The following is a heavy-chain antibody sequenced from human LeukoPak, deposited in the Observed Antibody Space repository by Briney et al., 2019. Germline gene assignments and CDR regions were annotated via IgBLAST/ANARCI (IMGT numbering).Heavy chain of an antibody. Sequence: SETLSLTCTVSGGSISSGDYYWSWIRQPPGKGLEWIGYIYYSGSTYYNPSLKSRVTISVDTSKNQFSLKLSSVTAADTAVYYCARGKSTGIAAAGTYWFDPWGQGTLVTVSS. CDR3: ARGKSTGIAAAGTYWFDP. V-gene: IGHV4-30-4*02. J-gene: IGHJ5*02. D-gene: IGHD6-13*01. CDR2: IYYSGST. CDR1: GGSISSGDYY.